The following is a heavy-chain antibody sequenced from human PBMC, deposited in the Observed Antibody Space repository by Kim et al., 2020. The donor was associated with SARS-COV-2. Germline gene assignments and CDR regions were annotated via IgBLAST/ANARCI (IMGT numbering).Heavy chain of an antibody. CDR3: ARDLGAHYYGSGTYGVMDYYGMDV. J-gene: IGHJ6*02. Sequence: ASVKVSCKASGYTFTSYGISWVRQAPGQGLEWMGWISAYNGNTNYAQKLQGRVTMTTDTSTSTAYMELRSLRSDDTAVYYCARDLGAHYYGSGTYGVMDYYGMDVWGQGTTVTVSS. V-gene: IGHV1-18*01. CDR2: ISAYNGNT. D-gene: IGHD3-10*01. CDR1: GYTFTSYG.